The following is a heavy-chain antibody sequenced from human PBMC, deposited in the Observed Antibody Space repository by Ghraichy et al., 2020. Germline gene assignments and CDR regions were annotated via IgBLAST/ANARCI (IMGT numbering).Heavy chain of an antibody. CDR1: GGSISSSSYY. CDR3: ARFGELSRFFDY. D-gene: IGHD3-10*01. V-gene: IGHV4-39*01. Sequence: SETLSLTCTVSGGSISSSSYYWGWIRQPPGKGLEWIGSIYYSGSTYYNPSLKSRVTISVDTSKNQFSLKLSSVTAADTAVYYCARFGELSRFFDYWGQGTLVTVSS. J-gene: IGHJ4*02. CDR2: IYYSGST.